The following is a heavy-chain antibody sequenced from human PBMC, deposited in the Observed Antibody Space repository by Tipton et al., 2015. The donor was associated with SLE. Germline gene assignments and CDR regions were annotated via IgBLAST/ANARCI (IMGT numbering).Heavy chain of an antibody. V-gene: IGHV4-59*01. J-gene: IGHJ4*02. CDR3: ARGWWSGSSLALDY. CDR2: IYYSGST. D-gene: IGHD6-19*01. CDR1: GGSISSYY. Sequence: TLSLTCTVSGGSISSYYWSWIRQPPGKGLEWIGYIYYSGSTNYNPSLKSRVTISVDTSKNQFSLKLSSVTAADTAVYYCARGWWSGSSLALDYWGQGTLVTVSS.